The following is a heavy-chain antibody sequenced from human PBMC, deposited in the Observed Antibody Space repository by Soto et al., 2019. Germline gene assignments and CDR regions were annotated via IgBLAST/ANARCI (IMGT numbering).Heavy chain of an antibody. Sequence: PSESLSLTCTVAGASTSAIYWSWIRKSAGKGLEWVGRIYATGTTDYNHSLKSRVMMSVDTSKKQFSLKLRSVTAADTAVYYCVRDGTKTLRDWFDPWGQGISVTVSS. D-gene: IGHD1-1*01. CDR2: IYATGTT. J-gene: IGHJ5*02. CDR1: GASTSAIY. V-gene: IGHV4-4*07. CDR3: VRDGTKTLRDWFDP.